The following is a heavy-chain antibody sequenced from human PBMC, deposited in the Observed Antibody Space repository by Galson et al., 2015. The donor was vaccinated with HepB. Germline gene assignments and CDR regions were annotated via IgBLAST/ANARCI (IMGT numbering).Heavy chain of an antibody. CDR1: GYTFTSYG. CDR3: AREEWELRDAFDI. Sequence: SVKVSCKASGYTFTSYGISWVRQAPGQGLEWMGWISAYNGNTNYAQKLQGRVTMTTDTSTSTAYMELRSLGSDDTAVYYCAREEWELRDAFDIWGQGTMVTVSS. CDR2: ISAYNGNT. V-gene: IGHV1-18*01. D-gene: IGHD1-26*01. J-gene: IGHJ3*02.